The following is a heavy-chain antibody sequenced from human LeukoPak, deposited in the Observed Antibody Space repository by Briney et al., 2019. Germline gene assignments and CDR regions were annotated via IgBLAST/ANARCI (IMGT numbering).Heavy chain of an antibody. CDR3: VKGQSGTYPRVHFDY. D-gene: IGHD1-26*01. V-gene: IGHV3-23*01. Sequence: PGGSLRLSCAASGFTFNCAMSWVRQAPGKGLEWVSSISGSGGSTYYADSVKGRFTISRDNSKNTLYLQMNSLRAEDTAVYYCVKGQSGTYPRVHFDYWGQGTLVTVSS. J-gene: IGHJ4*02. CDR2: ISGSGGST. CDR1: GFTFNCA.